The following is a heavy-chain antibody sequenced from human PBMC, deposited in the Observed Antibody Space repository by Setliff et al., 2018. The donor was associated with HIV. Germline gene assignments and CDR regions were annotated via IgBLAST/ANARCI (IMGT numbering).Heavy chain of an antibody. J-gene: IGHJ6*03. Sequence: SVKVSCKASGYTFTNYDISWVRQAPGQGLEWMGGIIPIFDSPNYAQKFQGRVTITADESTTTAYMELSSLRSEDTAVYYCATGVEGFQLPPYYYYFMDVWGKGTPVTVSS. V-gene: IGHV1-69*13. CDR3: ATGVEGFQLPPYYYYFMDV. CDR1: GYTFTNYD. CDR2: IIPIFDSP. D-gene: IGHD2-2*01.